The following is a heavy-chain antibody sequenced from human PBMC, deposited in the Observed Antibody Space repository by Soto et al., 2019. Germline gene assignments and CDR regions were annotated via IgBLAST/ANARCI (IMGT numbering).Heavy chain of an antibody. CDR1: GGSISSSGYS. D-gene: IGHD6-13*01. V-gene: IGHV4-30-2*01. CDR2: IYHSGST. Sequence: SETLSLTCAVSGGSISSSGYSWSWIRQPPGKGLEWIGYIYHSGSTYYNPSLESRLTISVDKSKNQFSLKLTSVTAADTAVYYCARARATIAAAAIFDCWGQGTLVTVSS. CDR3: ARARATIAAAAIFDC. J-gene: IGHJ4*02.